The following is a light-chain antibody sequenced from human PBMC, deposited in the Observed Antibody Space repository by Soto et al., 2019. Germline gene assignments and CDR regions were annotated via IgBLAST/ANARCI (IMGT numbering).Light chain of an antibody. CDR1: QSVSSSY. V-gene: IGKV3-20*01. Sequence: EIVLTQSPGTLSLSPGERATLSCRASQSVSSSYLAWYQQKPGQAPRLLIYGASSRATGIPDRFSGSGSGTDFTLTISRLEPEDFAVYYCQQYVSRPTTFGGGTKVEIK. CDR3: QQYVSRPTT. CDR2: GAS. J-gene: IGKJ4*01.